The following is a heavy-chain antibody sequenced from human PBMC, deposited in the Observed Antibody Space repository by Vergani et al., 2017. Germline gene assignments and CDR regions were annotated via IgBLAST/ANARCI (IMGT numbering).Heavy chain of an antibody. J-gene: IGHJ4*02. CDR1: GFSLSTSGMR. CDR3: ARSSNWGSTGFDY. Sequence: QVTLKESGPALVKPTQTLTLTCTFSGFSLSTSGMRVSWIRQPPGKALEWLARIDWDDDKFYSTSLKTRLTISKDTSKNQVVLTMTNMDPVDTATFYCARSSNWGSTGFDYWGQGTLVTVSS. CDR2: IDWDDDK. D-gene: IGHD7-27*01. V-gene: IGHV2-70*04.